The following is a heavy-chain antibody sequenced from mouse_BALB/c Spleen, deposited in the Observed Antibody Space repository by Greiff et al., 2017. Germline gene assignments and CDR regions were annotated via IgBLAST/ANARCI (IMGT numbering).Heavy chain of an antibody. Sequence: VQLQQSGPELVKPGASVKMSCKASGYTFTDYVICWVKQRTGQGLEWIGEIYPGSGSTYYNEKFKGKATLTADKSSNTAYMQLSSLTSEDSAVYFCARGGGYDDAYWGQGTLVTVSA. D-gene: IGHD2-2*01. CDR1: GYTFTDYV. V-gene: IGHV1-77*01. CDR2: IYPGSGST. J-gene: IGHJ3*01. CDR3: ARGGGYDDAY.